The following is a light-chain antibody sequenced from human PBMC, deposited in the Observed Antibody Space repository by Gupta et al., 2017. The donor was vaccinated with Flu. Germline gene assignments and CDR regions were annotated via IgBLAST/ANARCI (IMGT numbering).Light chain of an antibody. J-gene: IGLJ2*01. V-gene: IGLV2-23*02. CDR3: SSYAVIRDRQL. CDR2: EVN. CDR1: SSDVGGYNL. Sequence: QSALSQPASVSGSPGQSITISCTGTSSDVGGYNLVSWYQQYPGKAPKLLSYEVNKRPSGVSDRFSGSKSGTTASLNISGLQADDEADYYCSSYAVIRDRQLFGGGTKLTVL.